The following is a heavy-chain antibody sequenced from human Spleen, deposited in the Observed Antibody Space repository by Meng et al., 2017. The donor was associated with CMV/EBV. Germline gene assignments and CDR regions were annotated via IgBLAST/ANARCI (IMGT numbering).Heavy chain of an antibody. CDR2: ISYDGSNK. Sequence: GGSLRLSCAASGFTFSSYAMHWVRQAPGKGLEWVAVISYDGSNKYYADSVKGRFTISRDNSKNTLYLQMNSLRAEDTAVYYCARGIFRRLVEWPKGSHFDSWGQGILVTVSS. CDR3: ARGIFRRLVEWPKGSHFDS. J-gene: IGHJ4*02. CDR1: GFTFSSYA. V-gene: IGHV3-30-3*01. D-gene: IGHD3-3*01.